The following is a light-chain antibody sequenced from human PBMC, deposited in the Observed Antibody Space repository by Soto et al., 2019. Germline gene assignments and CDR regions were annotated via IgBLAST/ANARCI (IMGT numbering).Light chain of an antibody. V-gene: IGLV2-14*01. J-gene: IGLJ3*02. CDR2: EVS. CDR3: SSYTGRSTYM. Sequence: QSALTQPASVSGSPGQSITISCTGTSSDVGAYNYVSWYQQHPGKAPTLIISEVSNRPSGLSNRFSGSKSGNTASLTISGLQPEDEADYYCSSYTGRSTYMFGGGTKLTVL. CDR1: SSDVGAYNY.